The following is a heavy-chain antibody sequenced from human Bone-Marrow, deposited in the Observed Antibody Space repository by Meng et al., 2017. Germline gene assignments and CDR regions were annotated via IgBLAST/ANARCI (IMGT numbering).Heavy chain of an antibody. V-gene: IGHV1-69*01. CDR1: GGTFSSYA. CDR3: AVDYYYDSSGYYYGIFDY. J-gene: IGHJ4*02. Sequence: QVLLVQSGAEVKKPGASVKVSCKASGGTFSSYAISWVRQAPGQGLEWMGGIIPIFGTANYAQKFQGRVTITADESTSTAYMELSSLRSEDTAVYYCAVDYYYDSSGYYYGIFDYWGQGTLVTVSS. D-gene: IGHD3-22*01. CDR2: IIPIFGTA.